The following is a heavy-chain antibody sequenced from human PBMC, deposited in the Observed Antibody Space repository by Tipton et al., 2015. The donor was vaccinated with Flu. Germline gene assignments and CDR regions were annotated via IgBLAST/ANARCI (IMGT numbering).Heavy chain of an antibody. V-gene: IGHV4-59*01. CDR2: IYYSGST. J-gene: IGHJ1*01. Sequence: TLSLTCTVSGGSITSYYWSWIRQPPGKGLEWIGYIYYSGSTNYNPSLKSRVTISVDTSKNQFSLKLSSVTAADTAVYYWAREGGYMAPFQHWGPGTLVTVSS. D-gene: IGHD3-10*01. CDR1: GGSITSYY. CDR3: AREGGYMAPFQH.